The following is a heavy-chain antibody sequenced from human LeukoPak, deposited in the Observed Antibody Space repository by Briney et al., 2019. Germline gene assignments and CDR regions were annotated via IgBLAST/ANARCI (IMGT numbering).Heavy chain of an antibody. V-gene: IGHV3-30-3*01. CDR1: GFTFSSYA. J-gene: IGHJ3*02. CDR3: VREGYSSSWSDFDI. D-gene: IGHD6-13*01. Sequence: PGGSLRLSCAASGFTFSSYAMPWVRQAPGKGLEWVAVISYDGSNKYYADSVKGRFTISRDNSKNTLYLQMNSLRAEDTAVYYCVREGYSSSWSDFDIWGQGTMVTVSS. CDR2: ISYDGSNK.